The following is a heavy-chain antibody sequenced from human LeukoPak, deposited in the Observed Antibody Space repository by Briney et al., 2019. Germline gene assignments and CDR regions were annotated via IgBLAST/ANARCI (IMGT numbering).Heavy chain of an antibody. D-gene: IGHD6-19*01. Sequence: ASVKVSCKASGYTFTGYYMHWVRQAPGQGLEWMGWINPNSGGTNYAQKFQGRVTMTRDTSINTAYMELSRLRSDDTAVYYCARVAVAGTGSVDCWGQGTLVTVSS. CDR2: INPNSGGT. CDR1: GYTFTGYY. J-gene: IGHJ4*02. CDR3: ARVAVAGTGSVDC. V-gene: IGHV1-2*02.